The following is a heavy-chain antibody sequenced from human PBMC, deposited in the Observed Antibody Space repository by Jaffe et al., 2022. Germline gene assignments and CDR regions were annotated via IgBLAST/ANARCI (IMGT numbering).Heavy chain of an antibody. CDR3: ARQGTIFGVVVGWFDP. CDR2: IYYSGST. V-gene: IGHV4-39*01. J-gene: IGHJ5*02. CDR1: GGSISSSSYY. Sequence: QLQLQESGPGLVKPSETLSLTCTVSGGSISSSSYYWGWIRQPPGKGLEWIGSIYYSGSTYYNPSLKSRVTISVDTSKNQFSLKLSSVTAADTAVYYCARQGTIFGVVVGWFDPWGQGTLVTVSS. D-gene: IGHD3-3*01.